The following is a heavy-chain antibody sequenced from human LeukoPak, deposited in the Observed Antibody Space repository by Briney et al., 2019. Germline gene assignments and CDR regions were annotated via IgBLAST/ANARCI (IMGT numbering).Heavy chain of an antibody. J-gene: IGHJ4*02. CDR3: ARRADRAVAATGIDY. V-gene: IGHV5-51*01. D-gene: IGHD6-19*01. CDR2: IYPGDSDT. CDR1: GYSFTSYW. Sequence: GESLKISCKGSGYSFTSYWIGWVRQMPGKGLEWMGIIYPGDSDTRYSPSFQGQVTISADKSISTAYLQWSSLKASDTAMYYCARRADRAVAATGIDYWGQGTLATVSS.